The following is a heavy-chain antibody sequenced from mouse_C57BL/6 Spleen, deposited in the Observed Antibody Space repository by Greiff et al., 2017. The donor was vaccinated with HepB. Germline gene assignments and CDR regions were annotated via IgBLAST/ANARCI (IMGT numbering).Heavy chain of an antibody. J-gene: IGHJ1*03. Sequence: EVQLQESGEGLVKPGGSLKLSCAASGFTFSSYAMSWVRQTPEKRLEWVAYISSGGDYIYYADTVKGRFTISRDNARNTLYLQMSSLKSEDTAMYYCTRDRDYSNVWYFDVWGTGTTVTVSS. CDR2: ISSGGDYI. D-gene: IGHD2-5*01. V-gene: IGHV5-9-1*02. CDR1: GFTFSSYA. CDR3: TRDRDYSNVWYFDV.